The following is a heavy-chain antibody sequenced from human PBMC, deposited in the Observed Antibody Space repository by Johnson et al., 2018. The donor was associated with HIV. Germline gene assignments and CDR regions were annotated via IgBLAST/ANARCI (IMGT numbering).Heavy chain of an antibody. D-gene: IGHD2-21*02. CDR3: ASTCCGDCARGDAVDI. CDR1: GFTFSSYA. J-gene: IGHJ3*02. CDR2: ISYDGNKK. V-gene: IGHV3-30-3*01. Sequence: QVQLVESGGGVVQPGRSLRLSCAASGFTFSSYAMHRVRQAPGKGLEWVAVISYDGNKKYYADSVKGRFTISRDNSRNTLYLQMNTLRAEDPAVYDCASTCCGDCARGDAVDIWGQGTMVTVAS.